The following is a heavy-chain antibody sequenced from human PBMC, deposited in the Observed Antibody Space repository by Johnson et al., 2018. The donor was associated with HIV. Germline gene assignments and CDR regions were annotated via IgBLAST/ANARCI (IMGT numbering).Heavy chain of an antibody. CDR3: ARDGGYTFFAFDT. D-gene: IGHD5-18*01. V-gene: IGHV3-9*01. J-gene: IGHJ3*02. CDR2: ISWNSGSI. Sequence: VQLVESGGGLVQPGRSLRLSCAASGFTFDDYAMHWVRQAPGKGLAWVSGISWNSGSIGYADSVKGRFTISRDNAKNSLYLQMNSLRAEDTAIYYCARDGGYTFFAFDTWGRGTLVTVSS. CDR1: GFTFDDYA.